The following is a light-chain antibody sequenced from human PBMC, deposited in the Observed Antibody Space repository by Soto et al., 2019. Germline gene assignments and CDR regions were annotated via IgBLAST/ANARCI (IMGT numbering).Light chain of an antibody. CDR1: QDINNF. J-gene: IGKJ4*01. CDR2: DAI. V-gene: IGKV1-33*01. Sequence: DIQMTQSPSSLSASVGDRVTITCQASQDINNFLPWYEQRPGKAPKLLIYDAIKLDTGVPSRFSGSGSGTDFTFTLSSLQPEDIATYYCQQSDSLPPTFGGGTKVDI. CDR3: QQSDSLPPT.